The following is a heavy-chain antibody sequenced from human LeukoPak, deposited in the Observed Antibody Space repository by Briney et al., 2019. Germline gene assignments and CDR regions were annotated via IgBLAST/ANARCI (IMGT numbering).Heavy chain of an antibody. Sequence: SQTLSLTCAISGDTVSGNSVAWNWIRQSPSRGLEWLGRTYYRSNWYTDYAVSVKSRITIHLDTSKNQVSLHVNSVTPEDTAVYYCARGISDIWGQGTMVTVSS. CDR3: ARGISDI. CDR1: GDTVSGNSVA. J-gene: IGHJ3*02. CDR2: TYYRSNWYT. V-gene: IGHV6-1*01.